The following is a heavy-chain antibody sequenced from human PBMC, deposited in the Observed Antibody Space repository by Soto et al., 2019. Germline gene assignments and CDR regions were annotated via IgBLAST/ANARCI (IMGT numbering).Heavy chain of an antibody. CDR3: ARSNLYSSSWYYYYYGMDV. J-gene: IGHJ6*02. Sequence: GESLKISCXGSGYSFSTYWIGWVRQMPGKGLEWIGVIYPGDSETRYSPSFQGQVTISADKSISTAYLQWSSLKASDTAMYYCARSNLYSSSWYYYYYGMDVWGQGTTVTVSS. V-gene: IGHV5-51*01. CDR2: IYPGDSET. CDR1: GYSFSTYW. D-gene: IGHD6-13*01.